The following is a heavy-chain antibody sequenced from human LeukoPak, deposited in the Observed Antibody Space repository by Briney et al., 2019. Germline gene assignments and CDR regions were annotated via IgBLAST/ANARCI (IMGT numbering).Heavy chain of an antibody. D-gene: IGHD4-17*01. CDR2: INHSGST. V-gene: IGHV4-34*01. J-gene: IGHJ4*02. CDR1: GGSFSGYY. Sequence: SETLSLTCAVYGGSFSGYYWSWIRQPPGKGLEWIGEINHSGSTNYNPSLKSRVTISVDTSKNQFSLKLSSVTAADTAVYYCARGTVTTRDYWGQGTLVTVSS. CDR3: ARGTVTTRDY.